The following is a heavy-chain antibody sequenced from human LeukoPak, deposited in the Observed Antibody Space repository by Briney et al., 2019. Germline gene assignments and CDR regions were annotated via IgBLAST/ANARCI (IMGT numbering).Heavy chain of an antibody. Sequence: GGSLRLSCAASEFSVGSNYMTWVRQAPGKGLEWVSLIYSGGSTYYADSVKGRFTISRDNSKNTLYLQMNSLRAEDTAVYYCAKVSSGTYFRLPLHFWGQGTLVTVSS. J-gene: IGHJ4*02. D-gene: IGHD2/OR15-2a*01. CDR2: IYSGGST. CDR3: AKVSSGTYFRLPLHF. CDR1: EFSVGSNY. V-gene: IGHV3-66*01.